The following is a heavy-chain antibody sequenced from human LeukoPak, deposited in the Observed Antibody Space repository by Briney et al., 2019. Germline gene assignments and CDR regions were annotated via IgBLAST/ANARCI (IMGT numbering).Heavy chain of an antibody. CDR3: ARSYSGSYRASFDP. CDR1: GASISGYF. J-gene: IGHJ5*02. V-gene: IGHV4-4*09. CDR2: IYTSGST. Sequence: PSETLSLTCTVSGASISGYFWSWIRQPPGKGLEWIGCIYTSGSTNYNPSLKSRVTISIDASKKQFSLKLSSVTAADTALYYCARSYSGSYRASFDPWGLGTLVTVSS. D-gene: IGHD1-26*01.